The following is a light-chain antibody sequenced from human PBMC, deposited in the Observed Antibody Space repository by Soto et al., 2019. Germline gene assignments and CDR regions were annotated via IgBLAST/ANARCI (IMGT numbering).Light chain of an antibody. CDR2: QVT. CDR3: SSYTSSINYV. V-gene: IGLV2-14*01. J-gene: IGLJ1*01. Sequence: QSALTQPASVSGSPGQSITISCTGTSSDVDIYKYVSWYQQHPGKAPKLMIYQVTNRPSGVSNRFSGSKSGNTASLTISGLQAEDEADYYCSSYTSSINYVFGTGTKLTGL. CDR1: SSDVDIYKY.